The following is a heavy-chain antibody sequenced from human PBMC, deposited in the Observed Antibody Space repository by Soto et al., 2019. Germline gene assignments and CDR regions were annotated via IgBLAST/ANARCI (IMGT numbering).Heavy chain of an antibody. V-gene: IGHV4-61*08. CDR3: ARVLRVSDHHRITRWFDL. J-gene: IGHJ5*02. D-gene: IGHD3-10*01. Sequence: PXDALSVTCAVSGGSISSGDYHWRWIRQPPGNGLEWIGYIYYSGSTNYNPSLKSRVTISVDTSKNQFSLKLSSVTAADTAVYYCARVLRVSDHHRITRWFDLWGQGHLVTVSS. CDR2: IYYSGST. CDR1: GGSISSGDYH.